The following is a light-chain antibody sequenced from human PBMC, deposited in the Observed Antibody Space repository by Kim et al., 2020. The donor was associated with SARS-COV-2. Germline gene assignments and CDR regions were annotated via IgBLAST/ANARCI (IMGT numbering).Light chain of an antibody. CDR1: SLRSYY. CDR2: GKN. Sequence: SSELTQDPAVSVALGQTVRITCQGDSLRSYYASWYQQKPGQSPVLVIYGKNNRPSGIPDRFPGSSSGNTASLTITGAQAEDEADYYCNSRDSSGNHYVFG. CDR3: NSRDSSGNHYV. V-gene: IGLV3-19*01. J-gene: IGLJ1*01.